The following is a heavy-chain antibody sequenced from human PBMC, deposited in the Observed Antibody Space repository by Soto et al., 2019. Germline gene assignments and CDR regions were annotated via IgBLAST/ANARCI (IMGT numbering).Heavy chain of an antibody. CDR1: GFTFSSYA. V-gene: IGHV3-30-3*01. CDR2: ISYDGSNK. J-gene: IGHJ4*02. Sequence: GGSLRLSCAASGFTFSSYAMNWVRQAPGKGLEWVAVISYDGSNKYYADSVKGRFTISRDNSKNTLYLQMNSLRAEDTAVYYCARSGYLPFDYWGQGTLVTVSS. D-gene: IGHD5-12*01. CDR3: ARSGYLPFDY.